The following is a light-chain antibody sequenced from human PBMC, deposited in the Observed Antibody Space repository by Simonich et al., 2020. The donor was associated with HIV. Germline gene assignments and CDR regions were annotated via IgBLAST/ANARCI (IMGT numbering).Light chain of an antibody. Sequence: DIQMTQSPSSLSASVRDRVTITCQASQDISNYLNWYQQKPGKAPKLLIYDASNLETGVPARFSGSGSGTDFTLTISSLQPEDFATYYCQQSYSTPRTFGQGTKVEIK. CDR2: DAS. CDR3: QQSYSTPRT. V-gene: IGKV1-39*01. CDR1: QDISNY. J-gene: IGKJ1*01.